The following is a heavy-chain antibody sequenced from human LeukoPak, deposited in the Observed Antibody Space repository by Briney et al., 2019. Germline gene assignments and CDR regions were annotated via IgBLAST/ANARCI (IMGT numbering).Heavy chain of an antibody. Sequence: PSETLSLTCTVSGGSISSYYWSWIRQPPVKGLEWIGYIYYSGSTNYNPSLKSRVTISVDTSKNQFSLKLSSVTAADTAVYYCARHHSDFWSGYDPWGQGTLVTVSS. CDR2: IYYSGST. D-gene: IGHD3-3*01. V-gene: IGHV4-59*08. CDR1: GGSISSYY. J-gene: IGHJ5*02. CDR3: ARHHSDFWSGYDP.